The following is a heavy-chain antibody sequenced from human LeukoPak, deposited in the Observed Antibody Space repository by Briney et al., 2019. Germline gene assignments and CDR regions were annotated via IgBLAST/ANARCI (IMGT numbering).Heavy chain of an antibody. CDR2: IAPDGSTQ. V-gene: IGHV3-7*01. D-gene: IGHD1-26*01. Sequence: GGSLRLSCAASGFTFSLYSMIWVRQAPGKGLEWVANIAPDGSTQNYVDSLEGRFTISRDNPKNSLYLQMHSLRAEDAAVYYCARVIGGAIDHWGQGTLVTVSS. J-gene: IGHJ4*02. CDR1: GFTFSLYS. CDR3: ARVIGGAIDH.